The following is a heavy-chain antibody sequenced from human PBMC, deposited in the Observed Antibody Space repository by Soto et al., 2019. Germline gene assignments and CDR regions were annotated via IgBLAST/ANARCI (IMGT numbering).Heavy chain of an antibody. CDR2: ITSKAYGGTT. Sequence: GGSLRLSCTSSGFTFDHYAMTWFRQAPGKGLEWVGFITSKAYGGTTEYAASVKGRFTISRDDSKSIAYLQMDSLKTEDTAVIFFIRAPPNNYGWGLYLFDYWGQGALVPVSS. CDR3: IRAPPNNYGWGLYLFDY. J-gene: IGHJ4*02. V-gene: IGHV3-49*03. D-gene: IGHD3-10*01. CDR1: GFTFDHYA.